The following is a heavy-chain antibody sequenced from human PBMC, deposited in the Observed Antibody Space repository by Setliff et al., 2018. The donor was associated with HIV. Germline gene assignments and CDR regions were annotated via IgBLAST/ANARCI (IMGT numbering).Heavy chain of an antibody. CDR3: ARSRSTRDAFDT. CDR2: ISSSGSYI. D-gene: IGHD2-2*01. Sequence: GGSLRLSCEASGFTVIDYALNWVRQAPGRGLEWVSSISSSGSYIYYAASLKGRFTITRDNARNSLYLEMSTLRAEDTALYYCARSRSTRDAFDTWGRGTMVTVSS. V-gene: IGHV3-21*01. CDR1: GFTVIDYA. J-gene: IGHJ3*02.